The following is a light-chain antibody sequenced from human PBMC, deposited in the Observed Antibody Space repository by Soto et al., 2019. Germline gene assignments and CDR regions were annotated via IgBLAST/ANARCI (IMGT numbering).Light chain of an antibody. CDR1: QTVSSW. J-gene: IGKJ1*01. CDR2: KAS. V-gene: IGKV1-5*03. Sequence: DIQITQSPSTLTRSVGDRVTITCRASQTVSSWLAWYQQKPGKAPKLLIYKASTLKSGVPSRFSGSGSGTEFTLTISSMQPDDFATYYCQHYNSYSEAFGQGTKVDXK. CDR3: QHYNSYSEA.